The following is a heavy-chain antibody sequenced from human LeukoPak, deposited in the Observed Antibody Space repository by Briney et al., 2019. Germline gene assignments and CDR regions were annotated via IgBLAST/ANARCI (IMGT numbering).Heavy chain of an antibody. Sequence: SVKVSCKAPGGTFSSYAISWVRQAPGQGLEWMGGIIPIFGTANYAQKFQGRVTITTDESTSTAYMELSSLRSEDTAVYYCARGKRLGYCSGGSCYRPDHYYFDYWGQGTLVTVSS. J-gene: IGHJ4*02. CDR1: GGTFSSYA. CDR3: ARGKRLGYCSGGSCYRPDHYYFDY. V-gene: IGHV1-69*05. D-gene: IGHD2-15*01. CDR2: IIPIFGTA.